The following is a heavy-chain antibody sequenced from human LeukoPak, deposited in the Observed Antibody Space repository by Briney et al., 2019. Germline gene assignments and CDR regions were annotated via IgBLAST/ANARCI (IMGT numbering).Heavy chain of an antibody. CDR1: GGTFSSYA. J-gene: IGHJ5*02. V-gene: IGHV1-69*01. CDR3: ARDRSLRELWLRNWFDP. CDR2: IIPIFGTA. D-gene: IGHD5-18*01. Sequence: SVKISCKASGGTFSSYAISWVRQAPGQGLEWMGGIIPIFGTANYAQKFQGRVTITADESTSTAYMELSSLRSEDTAVYYCARDRSLRELWLRNWFDPWGQGTLVTVSS.